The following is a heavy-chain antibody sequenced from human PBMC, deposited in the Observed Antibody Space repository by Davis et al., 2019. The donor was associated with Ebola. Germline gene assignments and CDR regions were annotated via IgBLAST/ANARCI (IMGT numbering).Heavy chain of an antibody. J-gene: IGHJ5*02. CDR1: GGSISSYY. CDR3: ARQTYYYDSSGYPRDWFDP. CDR2: IYYSGST. D-gene: IGHD3-22*01. V-gene: IGHV4-59*01. Sequence: MPSQTLSPTCTVSGGSISSYYWSWIRQPPGKGLEWIGYIYYSGSTNYNPSLKSRVTISVDTSKNQFSLKLSSVTAADTAVYYCARQTYYYDSSGYPRDWFDPWGQGTLVTVSS.